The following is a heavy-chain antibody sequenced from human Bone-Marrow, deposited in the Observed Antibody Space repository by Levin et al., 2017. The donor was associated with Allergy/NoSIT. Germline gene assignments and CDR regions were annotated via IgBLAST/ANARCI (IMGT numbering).Heavy chain of an antibody. CDR2: ISSSGTTK. V-gene: IGHV3-48*03. CDR1: GFTFGSHE. D-gene: IGHD2-21*02. CDR3: VRDKRSDGVTPDWYFDL. J-gene: IGHJ2*01. Sequence: GESLKISCAASGFTFGSHEMNWVRQAPGKGLEWISYISSSGTTKYYADSVKGRFTISSKNSLYLQMNRLRAEDTAIYYCVRDKRSDGVTPDWYFDLWGRGTLVTVSS.